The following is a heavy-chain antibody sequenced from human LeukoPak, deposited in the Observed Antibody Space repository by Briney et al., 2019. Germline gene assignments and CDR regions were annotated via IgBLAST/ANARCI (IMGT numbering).Heavy chain of an antibody. D-gene: IGHD3-22*01. CDR1: GFTFSSYN. Sequence: KPGGSLRLSCAASGFTFSSYNMNWVRQAPGKGLEWVSSISSSSSYIYYTDSVKGRFTISRDNAKNSLYLQMNSLRAEDTAVYYCARDHYYDSSGYWGYWGQGTLVTVSS. CDR3: ARDHYYDSSGYWGY. J-gene: IGHJ4*02. V-gene: IGHV3-21*01. CDR2: ISSSSSYI.